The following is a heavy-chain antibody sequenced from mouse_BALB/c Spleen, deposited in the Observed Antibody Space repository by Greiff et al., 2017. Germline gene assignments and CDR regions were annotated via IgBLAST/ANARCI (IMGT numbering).Heavy chain of an antibody. V-gene: IGHV7-3*02. Sequence: EVKLVESGGGLVQPGGSLRLSCATSGFSFTDYYMSWVRQPPGKALEWLGFIRNKANGYTTEYSASVKGRFTISRDNSQSILYLQMNTLRAEDSATYYCVRIYDYGGFAYWGQGTLVTVSA. CDR2: IRNKANGYTT. J-gene: IGHJ3*01. CDR1: GFSFTDYY. CDR3: VRIYDYGGFAY. D-gene: IGHD2-4*01.